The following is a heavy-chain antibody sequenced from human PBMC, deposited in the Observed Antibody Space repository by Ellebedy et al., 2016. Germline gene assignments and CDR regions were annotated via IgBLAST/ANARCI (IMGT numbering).Heavy chain of an antibody. CDR1: GFTFSSYA. D-gene: IGHD2-15*01. V-gene: IGHV3-30-3*01. Sequence: GESLKISCAASGFTFSSYAMHWVRQAPGKGLEWVAVISYDGSNKYYADSVKGRFTISRDNSKNTLYLQMNCLRAEDTAVYYCARDECSGGSCYSDYWGQGTLVTVSS. CDR3: ARDECSGGSCYSDY. CDR2: ISYDGSNK. J-gene: IGHJ4*02.